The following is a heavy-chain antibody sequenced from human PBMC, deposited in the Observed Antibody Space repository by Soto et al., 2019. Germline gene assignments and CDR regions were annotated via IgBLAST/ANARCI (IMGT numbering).Heavy chain of an antibody. CDR1: GFTFSKSW. Sequence: HPGGSLRLSCVASGFTFSKSWMHWVRQAPGKGLVWVSRINPDGSLTCYAESVKGRFTISRDNSKNTLYLQMNSLRAEDTAVYYCAKYITMVRGVIIEAFDIWGQGTMVTVSS. D-gene: IGHD3-10*01. CDR2: INPDGSLT. V-gene: IGHV3-74*01. J-gene: IGHJ3*02. CDR3: AKYITMVRGVIIEAFDI.